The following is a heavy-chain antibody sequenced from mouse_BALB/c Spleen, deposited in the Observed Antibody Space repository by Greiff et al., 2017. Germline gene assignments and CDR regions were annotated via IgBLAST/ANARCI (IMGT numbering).Heavy chain of an antibody. CDR1: GFTFSSYT. D-gene: IGHD1-2*01. V-gene: IGHV5-12-2*01. CDR2: ISNGGGST. Sequence: EVQLVESGGGLVQPGGSLKLSCAASGFTFSSYTMSWVRQTPEKRLEWVAYISNGGGSTYYPDTVKGRFTISRDNAKNTLYLQMSSLKSEDTAMYYCARHGLRPHYYAMDYWGQGTSVTVSS. J-gene: IGHJ4*01. CDR3: ARHGLRPHYYAMDY.